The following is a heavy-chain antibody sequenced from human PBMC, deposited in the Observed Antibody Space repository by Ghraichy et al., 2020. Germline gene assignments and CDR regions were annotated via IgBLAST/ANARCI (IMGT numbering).Heavy chain of an antibody. Sequence: SETLSLTCTVSGDSISSDGYYWSWIRQHPGKGLEWLGYISYSGRTDYKPSLRSRLTISADTSRDQFSLKLNSVTAADTAVYYCARGGGGGDYAYGHFDRWGQGALVTVSS. CDR3: ARGGGGGDYAYGHFDR. D-gene: IGHD4-17*01. J-gene: IGHJ4*02. CDR1: GDSISSDGYY. CDR2: ISYSGRT. V-gene: IGHV4-31*03.